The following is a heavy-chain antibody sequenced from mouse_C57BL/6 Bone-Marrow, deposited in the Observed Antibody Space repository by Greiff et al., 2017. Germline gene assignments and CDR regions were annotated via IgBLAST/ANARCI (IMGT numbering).Heavy chain of an antibody. CDR3: ARYRNYYGSSLFDY. V-gene: IGHV1-66*01. D-gene: IGHD1-1*01. CDR1: GYSFTSYY. J-gene: IGHJ2*01. CDR2: IYPGSGNT. Sequence: VQLQQSGPELVKPGASVKISCKASGYSFTSYYIHWVKQRPGQGLEWIGWIYPGSGNTKYNEKFKGKATLTADPSSSTAYMQLSSLTSEDSAVYYCARYRNYYGSSLFDYWGQGTTLTVSS.